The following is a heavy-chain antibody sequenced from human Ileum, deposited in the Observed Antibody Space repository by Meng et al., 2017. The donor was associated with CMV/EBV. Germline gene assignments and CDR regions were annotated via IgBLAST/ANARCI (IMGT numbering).Heavy chain of an antibody. CDR3: ASGDSLRAVDF. J-gene: IGHJ4*02. V-gene: IGHV4-39*07. Sequence: QLQLQESGPGLVTPSEPLSLTCTVSGASISRSTYYWGWIRQPPGKGLEWIGSIYYSGGTYYNPSLKSRVTISVDTSKNQFSLKLNSVTAADTAVYYCASGDSLRAVDFWGQGTLVTVSS. CDR1: GASISRSTYY. CDR2: IYYSGGT. D-gene: IGHD2-21*02.